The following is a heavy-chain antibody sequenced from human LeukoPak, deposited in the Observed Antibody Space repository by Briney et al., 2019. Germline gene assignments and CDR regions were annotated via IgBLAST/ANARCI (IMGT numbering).Heavy chain of an antibody. Sequence: GASVKVSCKASGGTFSSYGISWVRQAPGQGLEWMGGIIPIFGIANYAQKFQGRVTITADESTSTAYMELSSLRSEDTAVSYCARLSLAERFYYGMDVWGQGTTVTVSS. CDR2: IIPIFGIA. CDR1: GGTFSSYG. J-gene: IGHJ6*02. V-gene: IGHV1-69*13. CDR3: ARLSLAERFYYGMDV. D-gene: IGHD3-16*01.